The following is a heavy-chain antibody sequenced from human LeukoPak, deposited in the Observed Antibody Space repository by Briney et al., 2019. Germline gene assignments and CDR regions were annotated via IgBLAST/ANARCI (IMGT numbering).Heavy chain of an antibody. CDR1: GFTLDDYG. V-gene: IGHV3-20*04. Sequence: GGSLRLSCAASGFTLDDYGMSWVRQAPGKGLEWVCGINWNGGSTDYADSVKGRFSISRDNAKNSLYLQMNSLRAEDTAFYYCARGLGSVVVVAATLDYWGQGTLVTVSS. CDR2: INWNGGST. J-gene: IGHJ4*02. D-gene: IGHD2-15*01. CDR3: ARGLGSVVVVAATLDY.